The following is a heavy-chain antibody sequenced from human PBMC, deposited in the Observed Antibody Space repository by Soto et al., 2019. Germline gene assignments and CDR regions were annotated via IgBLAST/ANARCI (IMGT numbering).Heavy chain of an antibody. V-gene: IGHV4-39*01. CDR2: IQYRGST. CDR1: DDSITSGAYY. D-gene: IGHD2-8*02. Sequence: SETLSLTCTVSDDSITSGAYYWGLIRQPPGKGLEWIGTIQYRGSTYYNPSLKSRVTMSLDTSKNQYSLRLSSVTAADTAVYFCAGVFWCGDFLFDYWGPGTLLTGSS. J-gene: IGHJ4*02. CDR3: AGVFWCGDFLFDY.